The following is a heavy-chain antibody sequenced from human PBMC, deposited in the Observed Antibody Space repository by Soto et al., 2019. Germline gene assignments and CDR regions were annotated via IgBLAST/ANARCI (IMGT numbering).Heavy chain of an antibody. Sequence: PSETLSLTCTVSGGSISSYYWSWIRQPPGKGLEWIGYIYYSGSTNYNPSLKSRVTISVDTSKNQFSLKLSSVTAADTAVYYCARGSGWAQYWGQGTLVTVSS. CDR3: ARGSGWAQY. V-gene: IGHV4-59*01. CDR2: IYYSGST. D-gene: IGHD6-19*01. CDR1: GGSISSYY. J-gene: IGHJ4*02.